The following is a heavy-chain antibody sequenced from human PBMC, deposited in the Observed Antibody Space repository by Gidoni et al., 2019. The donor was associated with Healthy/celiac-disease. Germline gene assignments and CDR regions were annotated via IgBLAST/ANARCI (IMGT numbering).Heavy chain of an antibody. CDR1: GFTFSSYE. V-gene: IGHV3-48*03. CDR3: ARGNKAGYFDY. Sequence: EVQLVESGGGLVQPGGSLRLSCAASGFTFSSYEMNWVRQAPGEGLEWVSYISSSGSTIYYADSVKGRFTISRDNAKNSLYLQMNSLRAEDTAVYYCARGNKAGYFDYWGQGTLVTVSS. J-gene: IGHJ4*02. D-gene: IGHD6-13*01. CDR2: ISSSGSTI.